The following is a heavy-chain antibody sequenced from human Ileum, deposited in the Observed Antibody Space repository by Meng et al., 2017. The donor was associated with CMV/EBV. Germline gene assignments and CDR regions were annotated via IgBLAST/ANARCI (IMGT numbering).Heavy chain of an antibody. V-gene: IGHV1-2*02. D-gene: IGHD2-15*01. J-gene: IGHJ4*02. CDR2: MNPNSGGT. CDR3: ARGGVGNTAFDY. CDR1: GYTFTGQY. Sequence: LVKSGAEVKKPGASVKVSCKASGYTFTGQYMHWVRQAPGQGLEWMGWMNPNSGGTNYAQKFQGRVTMTRDTSINTAYMELSRLRSDDTAVYFCARGGVGNTAFDYWGQGTLVTVSS.